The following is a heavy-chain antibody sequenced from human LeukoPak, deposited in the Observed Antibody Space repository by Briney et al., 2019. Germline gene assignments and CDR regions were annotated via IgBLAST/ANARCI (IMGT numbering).Heavy chain of an antibody. Sequence: NSSETLSLTCAVYGGSFSGYYWSWIRQPPGKGLEWIGEINHSGSTNYNPSLKSRVTISVDTSKNQFSLKLSSVTAADTAVYYCARGLSLCYYGSGSYFYWGQGTLVTVSS. CDR2: INHSGST. CDR3: ARGLSLCYYGSGSYFY. CDR1: GGSFSGYY. V-gene: IGHV4-34*01. J-gene: IGHJ4*02. D-gene: IGHD3-10*01.